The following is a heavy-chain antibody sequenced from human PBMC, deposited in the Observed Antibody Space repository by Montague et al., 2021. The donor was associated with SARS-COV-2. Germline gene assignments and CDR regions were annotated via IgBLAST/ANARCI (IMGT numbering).Heavy chain of an antibody. J-gene: IGHJ5*01. CDR3: ARARGSHYMFWFDS. Sequence: TLSLTCTVSGGSIKSGSYYWSWIREPAGKGLEWLERIYSSGSTNSNPSLKSRVTMSVDTSKNQFSLKVSSVTAADTAVYYCARARGSHYMFWFDSWGQGTLVIVSS. V-gene: IGHV4-61*02. D-gene: IGHD3-10*01. CDR1: GGSIKSGSYY. CDR2: IYSSGST.